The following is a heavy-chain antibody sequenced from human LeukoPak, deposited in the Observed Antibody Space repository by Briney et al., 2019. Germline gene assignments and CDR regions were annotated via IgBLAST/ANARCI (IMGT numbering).Heavy chain of an antibody. V-gene: IGHV4-34*01. CDR3: TRRWNYGRNYYIDV. D-gene: IGHD1-7*01. CDR2: INDSGRI. CDR1: GGSFSNYY. Sequence: SETLSLTCAVYGGSFSNYYWSWIRQPPGKGLEWIGEINDSGRINYNPSLMSRVTVSVDTSKNQFSLRLTSVTATDTAVYYCTRRWNYGRNYYIDVWGNGATVSVSS. J-gene: IGHJ6*03.